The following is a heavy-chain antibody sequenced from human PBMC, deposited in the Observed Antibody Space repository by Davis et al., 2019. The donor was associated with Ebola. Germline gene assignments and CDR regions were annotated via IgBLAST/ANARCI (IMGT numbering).Heavy chain of an antibody. V-gene: IGHV3-30*03. J-gene: IGHJ4*02. CDR1: GFTFSSYG. CDR2: ISYDGSNK. CDR3: AMEGITGYFDY. Sequence: GESLKISCAASGFTFSSYGMHWVRQAPGKGLEWVAVISYDGSNKYYADSVKGRFTISRDNSKNTLYLQMNSLRAEDTAVYYCAMEGITGYFDYWGQGTLVTVSS. D-gene: IGHD3-16*01.